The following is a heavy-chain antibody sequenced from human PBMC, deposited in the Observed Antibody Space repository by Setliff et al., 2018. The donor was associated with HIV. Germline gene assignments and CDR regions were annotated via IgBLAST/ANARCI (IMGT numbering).Heavy chain of an antibody. CDR3: ARLNYRDSDGQLWWHYFDI. CDR1: GGSITASH. V-gene: IGHV4-59*01. D-gene: IGHD3-16*02. CDR2: IYKSGST. J-gene: IGHJ2*01. Sequence: SETLSLTCTVSGGSITASHWSWIRQPAGKGLEWIGYIYKSGSTNYKASLKNRVTISLDTSKNQFSLKLTAVTAADTAVYYCARLNYRDSDGQLWWHYFDIWGRGALVTVSS.